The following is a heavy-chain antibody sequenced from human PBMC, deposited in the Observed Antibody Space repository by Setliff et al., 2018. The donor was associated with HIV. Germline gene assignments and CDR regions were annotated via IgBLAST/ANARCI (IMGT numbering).Heavy chain of an antibody. CDR1: GFSFSRYA. D-gene: IGHD3-10*01. CDR2: ISFDGSDK. V-gene: IGHV3-30-3*01. Sequence: PGGSLRLSCAASGFSFSRYALHWVRQAPGKGLEWAASISFDGSDKYYADSVKGRFTISRDNSNNALYVQINSLRREDTAVYFCAKDRGRSGFYGMDVWGQGTTVTSP. CDR3: AKDRGRSGFYGMDV. J-gene: IGHJ6*02.